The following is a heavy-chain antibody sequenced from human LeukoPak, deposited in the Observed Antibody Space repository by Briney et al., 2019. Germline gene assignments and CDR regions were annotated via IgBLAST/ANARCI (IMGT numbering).Heavy chain of an antibody. CDR2: ISSSSSTI. CDR3: AGGWDCSSTSCPNQNFDY. CDR1: GFTFSSYS. V-gene: IGHV3-48*01. Sequence: GGSLRLSCAASGFTFSSYSMNWVRQAPGKGLEWVSYISSSSSTIYYADSVKGRFTISRDNAKNSLYLQMNSLRAEDTAVYYCAGGWDCSSTSCPNQNFDYWGQGTLVTVSS. J-gene: IGHJ4*02. D-gene: IGHD2-2*01.